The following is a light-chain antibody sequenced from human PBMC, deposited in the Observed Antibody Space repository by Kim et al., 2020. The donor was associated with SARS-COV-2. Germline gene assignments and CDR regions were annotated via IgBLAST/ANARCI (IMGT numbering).Light chain of an antibody. Sequence: ETVLTQSPATLSLSPGEGATLSCRASQSVGNSLAWLQHKPGQAPRLLVYDASNRVAGIPARFSGSGSGTDFTLTISSLEPEDFAIYYCQQRNNWPSLAFGGGTKLEI. CDR2: DAS. J-gene: IGKJ4*01. CDR1: QSVGNS. V-gene: IGKV3-11*01. CDR3: QQRNNWPSLA.